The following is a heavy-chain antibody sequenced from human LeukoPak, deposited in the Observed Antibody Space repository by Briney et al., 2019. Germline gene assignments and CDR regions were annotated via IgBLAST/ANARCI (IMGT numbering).Heavy chain of an antibody. V-gene: IGHV3-15*01. J-gene: IGHJ3*02. Sequence: GSLRLSCAASGFTFSNAWMSWVRQAPGKGLEWVGRIKSKTDGGTTDYAAPVKGRFTISRDDSKNTLYMQMNSLKTEDTAVYYCTTDPYYGSGSYYNSDDAFDIWGQGTMVTVSS. CDR3: TTDPYYGSGSYYNSDDAFDI. CDR2: IKSKTDGGTT. D-gene: IGHD3-10*01. CDR1: GFTFSNAW.